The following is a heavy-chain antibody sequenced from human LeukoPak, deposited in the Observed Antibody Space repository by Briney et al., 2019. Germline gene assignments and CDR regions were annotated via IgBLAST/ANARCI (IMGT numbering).Heavy chain of an antibody. CDR3: AKVDVDTTYFDY. CDR1: GFTFSSYA. J-gene: IGHJ4*02. V-gene: IGHV3-23*01. D-gene: IGHD5-18*01. Sequence: GGSLRLSCAPSGFTFSSYAMSWVRQAPGRGLEWVSAISGSGGSTYYADSVKGRFTISRDNSKNTLYLQMNSLRAEDTAVYYCAKVDVDTTYFDYWGQGTLVTVSS. CDR2: ISGSGGST.